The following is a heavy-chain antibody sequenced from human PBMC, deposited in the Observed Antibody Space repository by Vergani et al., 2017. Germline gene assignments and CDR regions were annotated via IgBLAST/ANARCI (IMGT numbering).Heavy chain of an antibody. V-gene: IGHV3-66*02. J-gene: IGHJ5*02. CDR2: IYSGDEP. Sequence: ELQLVESGGGLVQPGGSLRLSCAASGSTVSGNYMTWVRQAPGKGLEWVSHIYSGDEPYYADSVKGRVTIPRDTSKNTIHLQINNLRVEDTAVYYCARWNYYGSGTYVDPWGQGTLVTVSS. CDR1: GSTVSGNY. CDR3: ARWNYYGSGTYVDP. D-gene: IGHD3-10*01.